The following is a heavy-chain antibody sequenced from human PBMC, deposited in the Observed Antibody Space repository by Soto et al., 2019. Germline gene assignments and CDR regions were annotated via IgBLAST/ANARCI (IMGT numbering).Heavy chain of an antibody. CDR2: AWYDGRKE. Sequence: PGGSLRLSCAASGFTFNSHGMHWVRQAPGKGLEWVAVAWYDGRKEYYADSVKGRFTISRDNSKNMLFVQLNRLRAEDTGVYYCARARRGRWHDLDYWGQGTQVTVSS. J-gene: IGHJ4*02. CDR1: GFTFNSHG. CDR3: ARARRGRWHDLDY. V-gene: IGHV3-33*01. D-gene: IGHD1-1*01.